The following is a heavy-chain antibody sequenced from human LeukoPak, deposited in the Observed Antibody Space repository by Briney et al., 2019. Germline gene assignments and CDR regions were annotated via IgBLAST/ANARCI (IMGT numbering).Heavy chain of an antibody. J-gene: IGHJ4*02. Sequence: GASVKVSCKASGYTFTSYFMHWVRQAPGQGLEWMGIINPSGGSTSYAQKFQGRVTMTTDTSTSTAYMELRSLRSDDTAVYYCATHRGYCSSTSCQNELELDYWGQGTLVTVSS. V-gene: IGHV1-46*01. D-gene: IGHD2-2*03. CDR3: ATHRGYCSSTSCQNELELDY. CDR1: GYTFTSYF. CDR2: INPSGGST.